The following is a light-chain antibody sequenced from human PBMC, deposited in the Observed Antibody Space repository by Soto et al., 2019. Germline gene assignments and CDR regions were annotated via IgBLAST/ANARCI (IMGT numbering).Light chain of an antibody. J-gene: IGLJ2*01. V-gene: IGLV1-44*01. CDR3: AARDDSLLGVV. Sequence: QSVLTQPPSASGTPGQTVTISCSGTRSSIGSNTVNWYQQFPGTAPKLLIYSNDLRPSGVPDRISGSKSGTSASLAISGLQSEDEADYYCAARDDSLLGVVFGGGTKLTVL. CDR1: RSSIGSNT. CDR2: SND.